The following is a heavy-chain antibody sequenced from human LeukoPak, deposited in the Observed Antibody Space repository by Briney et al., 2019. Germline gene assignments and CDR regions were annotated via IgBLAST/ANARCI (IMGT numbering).Heavy chain of an antibody. Sequence: SVKVSCKASGYTFTSYAISWVRQAPGQGLEWMGGIIPIFGTANYAQKFQGRVTITADESTSTAYMELSSLRSEDTAVYYCARVTLAAAGSYNWFDPWGQGTLVTVSS. CDR1: GYTFTSYA. D-gene: IGHD6-13*01. V-gene: IGHV1-69*13. CDR2: IIPIFGTA. J-gene: IGHJ5*02. CDR3: ARVTLAAAGSYNWFDP.